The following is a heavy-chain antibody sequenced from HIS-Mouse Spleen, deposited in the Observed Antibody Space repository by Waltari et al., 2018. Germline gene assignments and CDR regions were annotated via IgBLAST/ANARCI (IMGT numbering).Heavy chain of an antibody. CDR1: GGSISSSSYY. J-gene: IGHJ2*01. CDR2: IYYSGST. D-gene: IGHD6-13*01. V-gene: IGHV4-39*07. CDR3: AREIPYSSSWYDWYFDL. Sequence: QLQLQESGPGLVKPSETLSLTCTVSGGSISSSSYYWGWIRQPPGKGLAGIGGIYYSGSTYDNPSLKSRVTISVDTSKNQFSLKLSSVTAADTAVYYCAREIPYSSSWYDWYFDLWGRGTLVTVSS.